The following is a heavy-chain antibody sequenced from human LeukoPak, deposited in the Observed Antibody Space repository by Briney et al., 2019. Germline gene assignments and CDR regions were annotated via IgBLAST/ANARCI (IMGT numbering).Heavy chain of an antibody. D-gene: IGHD2-2*01. Sequence: TSQTLSLTCTVSGGSISSGGYYWSWIRQHPGKGLEWIGYIYYSGSTYYNPSLKSRVTISVDTSKNQFSLKLSSVTAADTAVYYCASAAYCSSTTCSRTPVYWGQGTLVTVSS. V-gene: IGHV4-31*03. CDR2: IYYSGST. CDR1: GGSISSGGYY. J-gene: IGHJ4*02. CDR3: ASAAYCSSTTCSRTPVY.